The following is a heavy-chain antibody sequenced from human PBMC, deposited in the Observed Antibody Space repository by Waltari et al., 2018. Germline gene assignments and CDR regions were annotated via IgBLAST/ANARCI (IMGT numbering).Heavy chain of an antibody. CDR3: ARGSHPLAFGTYKMDV. Sequence: QVQLVQSGAELRKPGSSVKVSCRASGGAVDTDTVNWVRQAPGQGLEWMGRVLPGLGVANAAQRFQGRLTITADKSTSTVYMQLSSLRSEDTAIYFCARGSHPLAFGTYKMDVWGQGTTVIVSS. CDR2: VLPGLGVA. D-gene: IGHD3-10*01. J-gene: IGHJ6*02. CDR1: GGAVDTDT. V-gene: IGHV1-69*02.